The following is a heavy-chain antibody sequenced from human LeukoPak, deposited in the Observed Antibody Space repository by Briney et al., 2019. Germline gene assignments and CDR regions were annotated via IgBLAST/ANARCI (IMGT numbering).Heavy chain of an antibody. D-gene: IGHD6-19*01. CDR1: GGTFSSYA. CDR3: ARESTSSGWYELDY. V-gene: IGHV1-69*04. Sequence: VASVKVSCKASGGTFSSYAISWVRQAPGQGLEWMGRIIPILGIANYAQKFQGRVTITADKSTSTAYMELSSLRSEDTAVYYCARESTSSGWYELDYWGQGTLVTVSS. CDR2: IIPILGIA. J-gene: IGHJ4*02.